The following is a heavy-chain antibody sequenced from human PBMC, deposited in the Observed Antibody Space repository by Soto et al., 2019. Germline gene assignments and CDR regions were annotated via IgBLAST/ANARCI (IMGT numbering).Heavy chain of an antibody. Sequence: QVQLVQSGAEEKKPGASVKVSCKASGYTFTSYAMHWVRQAPGQRLEWMGWINAGNGNTKYSQKFQGRVTIARDTSASTAYMELSSLRSEDTAVYYCASSVNYYYYYGMDVWGQGTTVTVSS. CDR1: GYTFTSYA. CDR3: ASSVNYYYYYGMDV. J-gene: IGHJ6*02. CDR2: INAGNGNT. V-gene: IGHV1-3*05.